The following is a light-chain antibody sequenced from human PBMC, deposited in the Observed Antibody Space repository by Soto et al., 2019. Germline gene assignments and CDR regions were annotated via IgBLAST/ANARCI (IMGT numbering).Light chain of an antibody. Sequence: DMVFTQSRSTRSLSPGGRAALSGRAGQSVSSNYLAWYQQKPGQAPRLLLYGASTRATGIPVRFSGSGFGTEFTLTISSLQSEDFAIYFCQQYNNWPITFGQRTRLEIK. CDR1: QSVSSN. J-gene: IGKJ5*01. CDR3: QQYNNWPIT. CDR2: GAS. V-gene: IGKV3-15*01.